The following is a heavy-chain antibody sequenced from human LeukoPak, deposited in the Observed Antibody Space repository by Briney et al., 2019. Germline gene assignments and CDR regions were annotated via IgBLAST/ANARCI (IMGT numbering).Heavy chain of an antibody. CDR3: APDHGGF. J-gene: IGHJ4*02. CDR1: GFTFSSYA. D-gene: IGHD3-16*01. Sequence: GGSLRLSCAASGFTFSSYAMHWVRQAPGKGLEWVAVISYDGSNKYYADSVKGRFTISRGNSKNTLYLQMNSLRAEDTAVYYCAPDHGGFWGQGTLVTVSS. CDR2: ISYDGSNK. V-gene: IGHV3-30-3*01.